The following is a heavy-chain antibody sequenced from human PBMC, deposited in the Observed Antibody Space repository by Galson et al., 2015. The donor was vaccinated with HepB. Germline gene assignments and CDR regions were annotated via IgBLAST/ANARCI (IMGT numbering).Heavy chain of an antibody. Sequence: SCKASGYTFTSYGISWVRQAPGQGLEWMGWISAYNGNTNYAQKLQGRVTMTTDTSTSTAYMELRSLRSDDTAVYYCARASPTIYCSGGSCCGGSRLEAFDIWGQGTMVTVSS. D-gene: IGHD2-15*01. CDR3: ARASPTIYCSGGSCCGGSRLEAFDI. CDR2: ISAYNGNT. V-gene: IGHV1-18*04. J-gene: IGHJ3*02. CDR1: GYTFTSYG.